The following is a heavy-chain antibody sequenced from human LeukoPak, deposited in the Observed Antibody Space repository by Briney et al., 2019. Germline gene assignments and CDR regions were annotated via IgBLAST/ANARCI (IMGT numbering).Heavy chain of an antibody. CDR2: INPNSGRT. CDR3: ARAYYGLGSYYNGED. J-gene: IGHJ4*02. Sequence: ASVTVSCKASGYTFTGYYMHWVRQAPGQGREWMGWINPNSGRTNYAQKFQGRVTITRNTSISTAYMELSRLRSDDTGVYYCARAYYGLGSYYNGEDWGQGTLVTVSS. CDR1: GYTFTGYY. V-gene: IGHV1-2*02. D-gene: IGHD3-10*01.